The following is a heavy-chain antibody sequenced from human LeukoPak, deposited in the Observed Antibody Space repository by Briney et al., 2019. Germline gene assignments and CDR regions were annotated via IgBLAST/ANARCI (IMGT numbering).Heavy chain of an antibody. V-gene: IGHV3-11*01. CDR1: GFTFSDYY. J-gene: IGHJ4*02. Sequence: GGSLRLSCAASGFTFSDYYMSWIRQASGEGLEWVSYISGSGSTIYYADSVKGRFTISRDNTKNSLFLQMNSLRAEDTAVYYCASDPARDYYDSSGYFRWIDYWGQGTLVTVSS. CDR3: ASDPARDYYDSSGYFRWIDY. D-gene: IGHD3-22*01. CDR2: ISGSGSTI.